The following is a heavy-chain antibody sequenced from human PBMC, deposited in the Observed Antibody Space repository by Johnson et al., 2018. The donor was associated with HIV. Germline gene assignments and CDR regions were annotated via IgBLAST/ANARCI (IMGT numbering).Heavy chain of an antibody. D-gene: IGHD6-13*01. CDR1: GFPFTDAW. J-gene: IGHJ3*02. V-gene: IGHV3-15*01. Sequence: VQLVESGGGLVKPGGSLRLSCAASGFPFTDAWMTWVRQAPGKGLAWVGQIKRKTDGGTTDYSAPVKGRVIISRDDSENTLYLQMNSLKTEDTAMYYCTTLGYTTRPRAFDIWGQGTVVTVSS. CDR2: IKRKTDGGTT. CDR3: TTLGYTTRPRAFDI.